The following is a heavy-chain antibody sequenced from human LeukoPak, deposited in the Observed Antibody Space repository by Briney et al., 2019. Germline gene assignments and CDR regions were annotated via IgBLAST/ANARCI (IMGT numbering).Heavy chain of an antibody. V-gene: IGHV1-69*01. J-gene: IGHJ1*01. CDR1: GGTFSSYA. Sequence: VASVKVSCTASGGTFSSYAISWVRQAPGQGLEWMGGIIPIFGTANYAQKFQGRVTITADESTSTAYMELSSLRSEDTAVYYCATTYYYDSSGYYYHPTYFQHWGQGTLVTVSS. D-gene: IGHD3-22*01. CDR2: IIPIFGTA. CDR3: ATTYYYDSSGYYYHPTYFQH.